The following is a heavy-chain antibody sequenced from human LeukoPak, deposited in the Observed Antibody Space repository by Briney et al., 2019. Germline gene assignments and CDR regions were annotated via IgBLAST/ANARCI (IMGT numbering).Heavy chain of an antibody. Sequence: GASAKVSCKASGYTFTSYGISWVRQAPGQGLEWMGWISAYNGNTYYAQRLQGRVTMTTDTSTSTAYMELRSLRSDDTAVYYCARDVLRFLEWFPSNWFDPWGQGTLVTVSS. CDR2: ISAYNGNT. J-gene: IGHJ5*02. D-gene: IGHD3-3*01. CDR1: GYTFTSYG. V-gene: IGHV1-18*01. CDR3: ARDVLRFLEWFPSNWFDP.